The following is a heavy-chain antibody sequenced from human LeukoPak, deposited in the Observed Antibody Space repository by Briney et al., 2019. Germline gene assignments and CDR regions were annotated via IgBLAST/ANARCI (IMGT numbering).Heavy chain of an antibody. CDR3: AILGTSQLFDY. J-gene: IGHJ4*02. CDR2: ISGSGGST. D-gene: IGHD7-27*01. Sequence: GGSLRLPCAASGFTFSSYAMSWVRQAPGKGLEWVSAISGSGGSTYYADSAKGRFTISRDNSKNTLYLQMNSLRAEDTAVYYCAILGTSQLFDYWGQGTLVTVSS. V-gene: IGHV3-23*01. CDR1: GFTFSSYA.